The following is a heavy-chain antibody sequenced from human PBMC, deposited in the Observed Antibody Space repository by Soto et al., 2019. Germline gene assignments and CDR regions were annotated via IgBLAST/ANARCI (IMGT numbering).Heavy chain of an antibody. Sequence: GESLKISCKGSGYSFAGYWITWVRQKPGKGLEWMGRIDPSDSQTYYSPSFRGHVTISATKSITTVFLQMNSLKTEDTAVYYCTTFLSIYCSSTSCYYFDYWGQGTLVTVSS. V-gene: IGHV5-10-1*01. D-gene: IGHD2-2*01. CDR1: GYSFAGYW. CDR3: TTFLSIYCSSTSCYYFDY. J-gene: IGHJ4*02. CDR2: IDPSDSQT.